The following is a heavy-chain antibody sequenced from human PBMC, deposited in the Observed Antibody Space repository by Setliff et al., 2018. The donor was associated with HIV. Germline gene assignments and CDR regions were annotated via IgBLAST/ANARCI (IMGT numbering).Heavy chain of an antibody. CDR2: ISPYNGHT. CDR1: GYTFTTYD. J-gene: IGHJ5*02. CDR3: ARGAWDSSGYYYWFDP. Sequence: EASVKVSCKASGYTFTTYDITWVRQAPGQGLEWLGWISPYNGHTNFAQKFQGRVTMTRNTSISTAYMELSSLRSEDTAVYYCARGAWDSSGYYYWFDPWGQGTLVTVS. V-gene: IGHV1-8*02. D-gene: IGHD3-22*01.